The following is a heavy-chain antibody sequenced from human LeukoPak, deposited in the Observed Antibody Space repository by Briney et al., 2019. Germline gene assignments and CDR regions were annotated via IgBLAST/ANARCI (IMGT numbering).Heavy chain of an antibody. V-gene: IGHV3-11*04. Sequence: GGSLRLSCAASGFTFSDYYMSRIRQAPGKGLEWVSYISSSGSTIYYADSVKGRFTISRDNAKNSLYLQMNSLRAEDTAVYYCARSSPYYYDSSGYPDYWGQGTLVTVSS. D-gene: IGHD3-22*01. CDR3: ARSSPYYYDSSGYPDY. CDR2: ISSSGSTI. J-gene: IGHJ4*02. CDR1: GFTFSDYY.